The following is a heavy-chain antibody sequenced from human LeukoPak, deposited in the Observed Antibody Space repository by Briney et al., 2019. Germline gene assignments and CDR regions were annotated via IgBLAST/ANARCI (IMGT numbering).Heavy chain of an antibody. V-gene: IGHV1-2*02. D-gene: IGHD4-17*01. CDR1: GYTFTGYY. CDR3: ATGMNYGDFNWFDP. Sequence: ASVKVSCKASGYTFTGYYMHWVRQAPGQGLEWMGWINPNSGGTNYAQKFQGRVTMTRDTSISTAYMELSRLRSEDTAVYYCATGMNYGDFNWFDPWGQGTLVTVSS. CDR2: INPNSGGT. J-gene: IGHJ5*02.